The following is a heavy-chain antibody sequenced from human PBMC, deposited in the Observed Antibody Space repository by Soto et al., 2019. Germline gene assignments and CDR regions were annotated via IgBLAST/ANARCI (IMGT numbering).Heavy chain of an antibody. Sequence: QVQLVQSGAEVKKPGSSVKVSCKASGGAFNNYIFDWVRQAPGQGLEWMGGIIPMFGTPKYAQTFQDRITISADVSTGTAYMELTRLRFDDTAVYYCARGRDQPPVGLYFDSWGEGTRVIVSS. CDR3: ARGRDQPPVGLYFDS. CDR1: GGAFNNYI. V-gene: IGHV1-69*01. J-gene: IGHJ4*02. CDR2: IIPMFGTP. D-gene: IGHD2-2*01.